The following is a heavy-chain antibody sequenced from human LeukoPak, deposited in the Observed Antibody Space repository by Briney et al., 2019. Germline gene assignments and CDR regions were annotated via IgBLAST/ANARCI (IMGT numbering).Heavy chain of an antibody. CDR2: IYYRGST. CDR1: GGSISGSSYY. CDR3: AKTVWSRLAAGLDS. J-gene: IGHJ4*02. V-gene: IGHV4-39*01. D-gene: IGHD2-21*02. Sequence: PSETLSLTCSVSGGSISGSSYYWGWIRQPPGKGLEWIGNIYYRGSTYYNPSLKSRVIMSIDTSKNQFSLKVNSVTATDTAAYYCAKTVWSRLAAGLDSWGQGTLVTVSS.